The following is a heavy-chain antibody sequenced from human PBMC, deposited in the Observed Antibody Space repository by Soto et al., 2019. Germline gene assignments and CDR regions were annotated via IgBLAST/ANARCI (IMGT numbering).Heavy chain of an antibody. J-gene: IGHJ4*02. D-gene: IGHD3-10*01. Sequence: GGSLRLSCAASGFTFTTYGMSWVRQAPGRGLEWVSTISGSATRTFYADSVKGRFTVSRDNSKNTLYLQIHSLRVEDTAIYYCANPPLLSDYWGQGTLVTVSS. CDR1: GFTFTTYG. CDR2: ISGSATRT. CDR3: ANPPLLSDY. V-gene: IGHV3-23*01.